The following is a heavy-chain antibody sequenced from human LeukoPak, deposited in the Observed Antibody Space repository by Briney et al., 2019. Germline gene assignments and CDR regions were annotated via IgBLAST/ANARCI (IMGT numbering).Heavy chain of an antibody. CDR1: GGSISSGSYY. CDR2: IYTSGST. V-gene: IGHV4-61*02. Sequence: MASETLSLTCTVSGGSISSGSYYWSWIRQPGGKGLEWIGRIYTSGSTNYNPSLKSRVTISVDTSKNQFSLKLSSVTAADTAVYYCARAEWLYSSSFDYWGQGTLVTVSS. D-gene: IGHD6-6*01. J-gene: IGHJ4*02. CDR3: ARAEWLYSSSFDY.